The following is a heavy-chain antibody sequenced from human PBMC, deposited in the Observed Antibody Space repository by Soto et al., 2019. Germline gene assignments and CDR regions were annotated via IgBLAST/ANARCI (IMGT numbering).Heavy chain of an antibody. CDR3: ARVRSGVVIPIDC. D-gene: IGHD3-3*01. V-gene: IGHV4-61*01. J-gene: IGHJ4*02. Sequence: SETLSLTCTVSGASVSSGSYYWTWIRQPPGKGLEWIGYIYYSGSTNYNPSLKSRVTISVDTSKNQFSLKLSSVTAADTAVYYCARVRSGVVIPIDCSGQGTLVTVSS. CDR2: IYYSGST. CDR1: GASVSSGSYY.